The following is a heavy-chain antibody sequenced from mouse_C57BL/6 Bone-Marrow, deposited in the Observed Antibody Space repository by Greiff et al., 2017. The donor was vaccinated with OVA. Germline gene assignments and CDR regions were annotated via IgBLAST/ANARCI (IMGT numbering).Heavy chain of an antibody. J-gene: IGHJ1*03. CDR1: GYAFSSSW. Sequence: QVQLQQSGPELVKPGASVKISCKASGYAFSSSWMNWVTQRPGKGLEWIGRIYPGDGDTNYNGKFKGKATLTADKSSSTAYMQLSSLTSEDAAVYFCLYCGGSRGDFDVWGTGTTVTVAS. CDR3: LYCGGSRGDFDV. V-gene: IGHV1-82*01. D-gene: IGHD1-1*01. CDR2: IYPGDGDT.